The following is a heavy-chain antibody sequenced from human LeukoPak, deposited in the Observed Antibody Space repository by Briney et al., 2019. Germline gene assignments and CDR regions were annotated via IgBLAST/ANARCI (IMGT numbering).Heavy chain of an antibody. Sequence: SGPTLVNPTQTLTLTCTFSGFSLTTSGMCVSWIRQPPGKALEWLARIDWDDDTYYSTSLKTRLTISKDTSKNQVVLTMTNMDPVDTATYYCAHRGDNIAAAGPYYFDYWGQGTLVTVSS. D-gene: IGHD6-13*01. V-gene: IGHV2-70*12. J-gene: IGHJ4*02. CDR1: GFSLTTSGMC. CDR3: AHRGDNIAAAGPYYFDY. CDR2: IDWDDDT.